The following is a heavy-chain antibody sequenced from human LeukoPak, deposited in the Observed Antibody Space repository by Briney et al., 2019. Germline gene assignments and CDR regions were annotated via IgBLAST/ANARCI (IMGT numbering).Heavy chain of an antibody. CDR3: AKLRVQNYGGNWGFDY. V-gene: IGHV4-38-2*02. Sequence: SETLSLTCTVSGYSISSISSIYYWGWVRQSPGKGLEWIGSIYHSGSTYYNPSLLSRVTISIDTSKNQFSLKLSSVTAADTAVYYCAKLRVQNYGGNWGFDYWGQGTLVTVSS. CDR2: IYHSGST. CDR1: GYSISSISSIYY. D-gene: IGHD4-23*01. J-gene: IGHJ4*02.